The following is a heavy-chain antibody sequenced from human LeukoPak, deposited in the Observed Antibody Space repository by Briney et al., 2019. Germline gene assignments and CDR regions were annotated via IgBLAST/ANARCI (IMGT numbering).Heavy chain of an antibody. Sequence: GEPLKISCKGSGYSFTSYWIGWVRQLPGKGLEWMGIIYPGDSDTRYSPSFQGQVTISADKSISTAYLQWSSLKASDTAMYYCARITFGGVIVRTFDYWGQGTLVTVSS. V-gene: IGHV5-51*01. D-gene: IGHD3-16*02. CDR2: IYPGDSDT. J-gene: IGHJ4*02. CDR1: GYSFTSYW. CDR3: ARITFGGVIVRTFDY.